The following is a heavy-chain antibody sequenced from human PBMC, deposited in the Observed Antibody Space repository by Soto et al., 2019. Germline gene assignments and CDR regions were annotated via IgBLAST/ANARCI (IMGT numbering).Heavy chain of an antibody. CDR1: GGSISTYY. Sequence: QVQLQESGPGLVKPSKTLSLTCTVAGGSISTYYWTWIRQPPGKGLEWIWYVHYSGPTNHNPSLKSRVSMSVDPSKNQFSLKLRSVTAGDTAVYYGAGGKIIGPWDQGTLVIVSS. J-gene: IGHJ5*02. D-gene: IGHD3-3*01. CDR3: AGGKIIGP. CDR2: VHYSGPT. V-gene: IGHV4-59*01.